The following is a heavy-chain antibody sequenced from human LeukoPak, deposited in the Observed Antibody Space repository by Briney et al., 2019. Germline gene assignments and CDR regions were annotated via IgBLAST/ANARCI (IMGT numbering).Heavy chain of an antibody. CDR3: AKVRGTYSSGYFFDY. V-gene: IGHV3-9*01. J-gene: IGHJ4*02. CDR1: GFTFDNYA. CDR2: ISSNSGYI. D-gene: IGHD6-19*01. Sequence: GGSLRLSCAASGFTFDNYAMHWVRQAPGKGLEWLSIISSNSGYIGYADSVKGRFTISRDNAKKSLDLQMNSLRAEDTAFYYCAKVRGTYSSGYFFDYWGQGTLVTVSS.